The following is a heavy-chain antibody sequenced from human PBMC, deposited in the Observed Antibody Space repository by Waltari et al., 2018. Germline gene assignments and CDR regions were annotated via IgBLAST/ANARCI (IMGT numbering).Heavy chain of an antibody. Sequence: EVQLLESGGGLIQPGGSLRLSCAASGFTFSSYSMSWVRQAPGKGLEWVAATSGRGGSTYYADSVKGRFTISRDNFKDTLYLQMNSLRAEDTAVYYCAIGPGYWGQGTLVTVSS. CDR2: TSGRGGST. CDR1: GFTFSSYS. CDR3: AIGPGY. V-gene: IGHV3-23*01. J-gene: IGHJ4*02.